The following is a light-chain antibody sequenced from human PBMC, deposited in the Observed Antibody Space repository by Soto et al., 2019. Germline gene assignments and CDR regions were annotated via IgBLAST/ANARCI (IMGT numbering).Light chain of an antibody. Sequence: DIQITHSPSSLSASFGYIFTITFRASQTISSPLSWYQQKPGKVPELLIYATSRLQSGVPSRFSGSRSGTDFTLTIRSVQPEDFATYYCQHNYGTPAFGQGTLLEIK. CDR2: ATS. CDR3: QHNYGTPA. J-gene: IGKJ5*01. V-gene: IGKV1-39*01. CDR1: QTISSP.